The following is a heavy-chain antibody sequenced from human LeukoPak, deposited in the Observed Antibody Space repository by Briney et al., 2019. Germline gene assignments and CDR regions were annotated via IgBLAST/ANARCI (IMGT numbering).Heavy chain of an antibody. CDR1: GGSISNYY. CDR2: IFYTGST. D-gene: IGHD2-8*01. J-gene: IGHJ4*02. CDR3: ARVSVHGYSDY. V-gene: IGHV4-59*01. Sequence: SETLSLTCTVSGGSISNYYWNWIRQPPGKGLEWIGYIFYTGSTKYNPSLKSRVTISVDTSKNQFSLKLSSVTAADTAVYYCARVSVHGYSDYWGQGTLVTVSS.